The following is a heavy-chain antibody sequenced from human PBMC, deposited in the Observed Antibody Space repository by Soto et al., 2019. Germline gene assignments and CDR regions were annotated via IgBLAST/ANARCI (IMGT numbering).Heavy chain of an antibody. Sequence: SETLSLTCTVSGDSVTSRSYYWTWVRQPPGKGLEWIGYIYYSGNINYNPSLKSRLTISLDTSTNQFSLKLTSVTAADTAIYYWARGNIAASGTKFDPWGQGTLVTVSS. J-gene: IGHJ5*02. CDR1: GDSVTSRSYY. CDR2: IYYSGNI. CDR3: ARGNIAASGTKFDP. V-gene: IGHV4-61*01. D-gene: IGHD6-13*01.